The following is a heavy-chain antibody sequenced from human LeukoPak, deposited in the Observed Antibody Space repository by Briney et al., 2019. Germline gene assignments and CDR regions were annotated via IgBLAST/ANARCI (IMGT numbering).Heavy chain of an antibody. Sequence: NPGGSLRLSCAASGFTFSRDGMSWVRQAPGKGLKWVSSISASGDGTVYADSVKGRVTISRDNSKNTLYLQMHSLRAEDTAVYSCAKNLLGSEAFSWYFDLWGRGTLVTVSS. CDR2: ISASGDGT. V-gene: IGHV3-23*01. D-gene: IGHD1-26*01. CDR1: GFTFSRDG. J-gene: IGHJ2*01. CDR3: AKNLLGSEAFSWYFDL.